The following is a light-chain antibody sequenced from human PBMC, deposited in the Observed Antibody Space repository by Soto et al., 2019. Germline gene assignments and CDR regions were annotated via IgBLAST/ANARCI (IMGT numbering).Light chain of an antibody. CDR2: KTS. CDR1: QSLSGW. CDR3: LQYNSLYT. V-gene: IGKV1-5*03. Sequence: DIQMTQSPSTLSASVGXRVTITCRASQSLSGWLAWYQQKPGKAPKLLIYKTSSLESGVPSRFSGSGSGTEFTLTISSLQPDDFATYYCLQYNSLYTFGQGTKVDIK. J-gene: IGKJ2*01.